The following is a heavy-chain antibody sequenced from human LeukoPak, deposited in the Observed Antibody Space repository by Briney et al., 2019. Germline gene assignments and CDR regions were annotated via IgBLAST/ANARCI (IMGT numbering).Heavy chain of an antibody. CDR1: GGTFSSYA. CDR3: ARTPGIAAAGDY. V-gene: IGHV1-69*13. CDR2: IIPIFGTA. D-gene: IGHD6-13*01. Sequence: SVKVSCKASGGTFSSYAISWVRQAPGQGLEWMGGIIPIFGTANYAQKFQGRVTITADESTSTAYMELSSLRSDDTAVYYCARTPGIAAAGDYWGQGTLVTVSS. J-gene: IGHJ4*02.